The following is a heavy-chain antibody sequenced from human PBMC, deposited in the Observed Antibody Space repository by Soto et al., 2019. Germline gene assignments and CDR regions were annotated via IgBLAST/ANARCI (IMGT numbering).Heavy chain of an antibody. D-gene: IGHD3-3*02. V-gene: IGHV4-34*02. CDR3: ARDRQYYHFWSGYQNEGPYGMDV. CDR1: GGSFSGYF. Sequence: QVQLQQWGAGLLKPSETLSLTCAVYGGSFSGYFWTWIRQAPGKGLEWIGKINHSGGTNYNSSLKSRVTISVDTSKNQFSLILSSVTAAGTAVYYCARDRQYYHFWSGYQNEGPYGMDVWGQGTTVTVSS. CDR2: INHSGGT. J-gene: IGHJ6*02.